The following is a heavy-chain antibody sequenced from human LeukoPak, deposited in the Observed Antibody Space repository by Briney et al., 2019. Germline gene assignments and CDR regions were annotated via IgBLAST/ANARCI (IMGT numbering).Heavy chain of an antibody. CDR3: ARDPLTQNDY. CDR1: GFTFSDYW. CDR2: IKQDGSEK. Sequence: GGSLRLSCGVSGFTFSDYWMNLVRLAPGKGLEWVASIKQDGSEKSYVNSVKGRFTISRDNAKNSLYLQMSSLRAEDTAVYYCARDPLTQNDYWGQGTLVSVSS. D-gene: IGHD1-14*01. V-gene: IGHV3-7*01. J-gene: IGHJ4*02.